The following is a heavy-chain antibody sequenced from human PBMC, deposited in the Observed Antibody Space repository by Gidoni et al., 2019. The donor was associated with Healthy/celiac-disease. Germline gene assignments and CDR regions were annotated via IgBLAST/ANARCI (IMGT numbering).Heavy chain of an antibody. CDR2: IFPILGTA. CDR3: ARDPDYGGNSEYYYGMDV. CDR1: GGTFSSYA. J-gene: IGHJ6*02. D-gene: IGHD4-17*01. V-gene: IGHV1-69*01. Sequence: QVQLVQSGAEVKKPGSSVKVSCKASGGTFSSYAISWVRQAPGQGLEWMGGIFPILGTANYAQKFQGRVTITADESTSTAYMELSSLRSEDTAVYYCARDPDYGGNSEYYYGMDVWGQGTTVTVSS.